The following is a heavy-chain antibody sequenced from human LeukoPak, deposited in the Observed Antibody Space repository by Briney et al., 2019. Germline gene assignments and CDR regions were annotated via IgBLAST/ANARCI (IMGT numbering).Heavy chain of an antibody. D-gene: IGHD3-22*01. CDR3: ARLTMIVQPDY. CDR2: IWHDGSNK. Sequence: GGSLRLSCAASGFTFSSYGMHWVRQAPGKGLEWVAIIWHDGSNKYYADSVKGRFTISRDNSENTLYLQMNSLRVEDTAVYYCARLTMIVQPDYWGQGTLVTVSS. V-gene: IGHV3-33*01. CDR1: GFTFSSYG. J-gene: IGHJ4*02.